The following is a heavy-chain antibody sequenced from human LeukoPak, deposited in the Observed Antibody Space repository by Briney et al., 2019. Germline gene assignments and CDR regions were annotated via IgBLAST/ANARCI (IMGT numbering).Heavy chain of an antibody. J-gene: IGHJ5*02. D-gene: IGHD3-10*01. CDR3: ATNILVRDIINWFDP. V-gene: IGHV1-2*02. CDR2: IKPNSGDT. CDR1: GYSFADYY. Sequence: GASVKVSCKASGYSFADYYMHWVRQAPGQGLEWMGWIKPNSGDTRSAQKFQGRVTMTRDTSISTAYVELSSLRYDDTAVYYCATNILVRDIINWFDPWGQGTLVTVSS.